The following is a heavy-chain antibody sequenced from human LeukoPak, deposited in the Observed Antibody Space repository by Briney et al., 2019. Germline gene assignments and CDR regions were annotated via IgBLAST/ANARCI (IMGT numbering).Heavy chain of an antibody. D-gene: IGHD6-13*01. Sequence: SETLSLTCTVSGYSISSGYYWSWIRQPPGKGLEWIGYIYYSGSTNYNPSLKSRVTISVDTSKNQFSLKLSSVTAADTAVYYCASLGVSIAAAGTFDYWGQGTLVTVSS. CDR2: IYYSGST. V-gene: IGHV4-61*01. CDR3: ASLGVSIAAAGTFDY. CDR1: GYSISSGYY. J-gene: IGHJ4*02.